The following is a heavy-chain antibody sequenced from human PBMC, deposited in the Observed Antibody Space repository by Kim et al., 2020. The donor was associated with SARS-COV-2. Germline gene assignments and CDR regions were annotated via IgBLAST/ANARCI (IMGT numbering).Heavy chain of an antibody. J-gene: IGHJ4*01. CDR2: IYYSGST. D-gene: IGHD3-10*01. CDR3: ARTEVLLWFGELLYYFDY. CDR1: GGSISSYY. Sequence: SETLSLTCTVSGGSISSYYWSWIRQPPGKGLEWIGYIYYSGSTNYNPSLKSRVTISVDTSKNQFSLKLSSVTAADTAVYYCARTEVLLWFGELLYYFDY. V-gene: IGHV4-59*13.